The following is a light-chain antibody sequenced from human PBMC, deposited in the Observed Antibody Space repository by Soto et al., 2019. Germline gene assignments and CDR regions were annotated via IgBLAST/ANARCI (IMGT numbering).Light chain of an antibody. Sequence: QSALTQPVSVSGSPGQSITISCTGTSSDVGGYNYVSWYQQHPGKAPKLMIYAVSNRPSGVSSRFSGSKSGNTASLTISGLQAEDEADYYCSSYTSSSTLVVFGGGTKLTVL. CDR1: SSDVGGYNY. CDR3: SSYTSSSTLVV. J-gene: IGLJ2*01. CDR2: AVS. V-gene: IGLV2-14*01.